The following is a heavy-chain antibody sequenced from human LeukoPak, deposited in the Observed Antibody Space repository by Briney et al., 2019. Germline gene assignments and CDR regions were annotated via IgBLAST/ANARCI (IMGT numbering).Heavy chain of an antibody. J-gene: IGHJ4*02. CDR3: ASGDALDY. D-gene: IGHD7-27*01. Sequence: GGSLRLSCAASGFTLSSYAMSWVRQGPGKGLEWVSAISVSGNTYHADSLKGRFTISIDNSKNTLYLQMNSLRAEDTAVYYCASGDALDYWGQGTLVTVSS. V-gene: IGHV3-23*01. CDR1: GFTLSSYA. CDR2: ISVSGNT.